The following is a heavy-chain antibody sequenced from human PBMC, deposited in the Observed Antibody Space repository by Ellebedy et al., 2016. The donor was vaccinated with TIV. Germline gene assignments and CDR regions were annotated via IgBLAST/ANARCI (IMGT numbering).Heavy chain of an antibody. D-gene: IGHD5-24*01. J-gene: IGHJ4*02. CDR3: ARVGGWLQLGYDY. CDR2: IYQSGST. CDR1: GGSISSSNW. Sequence: SETLSLTCAVSGGSISSSNWWSWVRQSPGKGLEWIGEIYQSGSTNYNPSLKSRVTISVDNSKNQFSLILNSVTAADTAVYYCARVGGWLQLGYDYWGQGTLVTVSS. V-gene: IGHV4-4*02.